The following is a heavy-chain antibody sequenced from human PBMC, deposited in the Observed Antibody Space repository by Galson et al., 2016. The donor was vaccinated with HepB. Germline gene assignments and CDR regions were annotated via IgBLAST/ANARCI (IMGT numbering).Heavy chain of an antibody. CDR3: ARERVETTPQIVNYGMDV. CDR2: IHHSGST. Sequence: SETLSLTCTVSGGSISNCCWSWIRQPPGKGPEWIGYIHHSGSTKYNTSLKSRVTISVDTSKSQFSLNLNSVTAADTAVYYCARERVETTPQIVNYGMDVWGQGTAVTVSS. J-gene: IGHJ6*02. V-gene: IGHV4-59*01. D-gene: IGHD4-23*01. CDR1: GGSISNCC.